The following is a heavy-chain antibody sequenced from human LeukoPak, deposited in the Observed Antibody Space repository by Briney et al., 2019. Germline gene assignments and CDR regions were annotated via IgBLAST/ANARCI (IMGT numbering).Heavy chain of an antibody. CDR3: ATLGNSDYGVDY. D-gene: IGHD4-17*01. CDR1: GYTLTDYY. CDR2: VDPKDGET. Sequence: ASVKISCKVSGYTLTDYYMHWVQKAPGKGPEWMGVVDPKDGETKYAEKFQGRVIMTADTSTDTAYMELSSLRSEDTAVYYCATLGNSDYGVDYWGQGTLVTVSS. J-gene: IGHJ4*02. V-gene: IGHV1-69-2*01.